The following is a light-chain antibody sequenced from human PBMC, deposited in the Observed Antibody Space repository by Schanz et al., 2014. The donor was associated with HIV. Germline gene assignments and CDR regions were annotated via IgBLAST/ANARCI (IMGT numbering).Light chain of an antibody. CDR3: SSYTAKNTVL. V-gene: IGLV2-14*03. CDR2: DVT. Sequence: QSALTQPASVSGSPGQSITISCTGTSSDVGADNSVSWYQQHPGRAPRLLVYDVTDRPSGVSSRFSGSRSGNTASLTISGLQAEDEAVYYCSSYTAKNTVLFGGGTKVTVL. J-gene: IGLJ3*02. CDR1: SSDVGADNS.